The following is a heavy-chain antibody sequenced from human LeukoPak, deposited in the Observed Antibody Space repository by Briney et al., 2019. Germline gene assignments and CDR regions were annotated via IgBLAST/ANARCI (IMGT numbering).Heavy chain of an antibody. V-gene: IGHV4-59*08. CDR3: ARQVGGDFDY. CDR1: GGSTSSYY. J-gene: IGHJ4*02. CDR2: IYYSGST. D-gene: IGHD2-21*01. Sequence: SETLSLTCTVSGGSTSSYYWSWIRQPPGKGLEWIGYIYYSGSTNYNPSLKSRVTISVDTSKNQFSLKLSSVTAADTAVYYCARQVGGDFDYWGQGTLVTVSP.